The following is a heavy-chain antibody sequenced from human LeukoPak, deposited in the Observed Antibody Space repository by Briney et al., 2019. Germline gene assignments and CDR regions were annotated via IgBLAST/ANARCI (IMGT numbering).Heavy chain of an antibody. D-gene: IGHD4-23*01. V-gene: IGHV3-30*02. J-gene: IGHJ4*02. CDR2: IQAGGDET. CDR3: ARDTPGYGGDDFDY. Sequence: GGSLRLSCAASGFTFSTYGMHWVRQAPGKGLEWMTFIQAGGDETYYAESVKGRFTVSRDNSKNTLYLQMNSLRAEDTAVYYCARDTPGYGGDDFDYWGQGALVTVSS. CDR1: GFTFSTYG.